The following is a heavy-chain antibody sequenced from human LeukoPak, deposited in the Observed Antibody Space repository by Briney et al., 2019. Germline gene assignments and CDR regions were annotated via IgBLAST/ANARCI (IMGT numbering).Heavy chain of an antibody. D-gene: IGHD4-17*01. V-gene: IGHV1-69*13. CDR3: ARVANGDYVHHWFDP. CDR1: GGTFSSYA. J-gene: IGHJ5*02. Sequence: ASVKVSCKASGGTFSSYAIRWVRQAPGQGLEWMGGIIPIFGTANYAQKFQGRVTITADESTSTAYMELSSLRSEDTAVYYCARVANGDYVHHWFDPWGQGTLVTVSS. CDR2: IIPIFGTA.